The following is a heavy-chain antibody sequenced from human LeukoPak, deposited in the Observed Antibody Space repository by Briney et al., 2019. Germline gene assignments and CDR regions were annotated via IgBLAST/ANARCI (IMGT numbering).Heavy chain of an antibody. CDR1: GGSFSGYY. D-gene: IGHD6-6*01. CDR2: INHSGST. Sequence: SETLSLTCAVYGGSFSGYYWSWIRQPPGKGLEWIGEINHSGSTNYNPSLKSRVTISVDTSKNQFSLKLSSVTAADTAVYYCVRDRIAARPHFDYWGQGTLVTASS. V-gene: IGHV4-34*01. CDR3: VRDRIAARPHFDY. J-gene: IGHJ4*02.